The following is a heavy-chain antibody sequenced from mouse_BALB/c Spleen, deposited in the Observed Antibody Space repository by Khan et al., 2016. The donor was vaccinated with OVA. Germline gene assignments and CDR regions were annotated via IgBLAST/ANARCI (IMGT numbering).Heavy chain of an antibody. CDR1: GYTFINYW. Sequence: QVQLKESGAELAKPGASVKMSCKASGYTFINYWILWVKQRPGQGLVWIGYINPSTAYTEYNQNFKDKATLTAAKSSSTAYLQLSSLTSEDSAVYYCARRGLRWDFDYWGQGTTITVSS. CDR3: ARRGLRWDFDY. V-gene: IGHV1-7*01. D-gene: IGHD1-1*01. J-gene: IGHJ2*01. CDR2: INPSTAYT.